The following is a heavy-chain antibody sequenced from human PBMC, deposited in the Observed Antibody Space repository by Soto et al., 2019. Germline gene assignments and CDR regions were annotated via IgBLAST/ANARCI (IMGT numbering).Heavy chain of an antibody. D-gene: IGHD5-12*01. CDR3: ASLLRGYSGTGDY. CDR2: IIPIFGTA. J-gene: IGHJ4*02. Sequence: QVQLVQSGAEVKKPGSSVKVSCKASGGTFSSSAISWVRQAPGQGLEWMGGIIPIFGTANYAQKFKGRVTINADESTSTAYMELSSLRSEDTAVYYCASLLRGYSGTGDYWGQGTLVTVSS. CDR1: GGTFSSSA. V-gene: IGHV1-69*12.